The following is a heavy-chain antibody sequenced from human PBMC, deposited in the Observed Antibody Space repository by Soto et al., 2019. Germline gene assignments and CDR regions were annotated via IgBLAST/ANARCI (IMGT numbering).Heavy chain of an antibody. CDR2: IRTKANNDAT. CDR1: GFTFSGSA. V-gene: IGHV3-73*01. J-gene: IGHJ5*02. CDR3: TRQSSGYCSSTSCYSTFDP. Sequence: GGSLRLSCAASGFTFSGSAVHWVRQASGKGLEWVGRIRTKANNDATAYAASVKGRFTISRDDSNNTAYLQMNSLKAEDTAVYYCTRQSSGYCSSTSCYSTFDPWGQGTLVTVSS. D-gene: IGHD2-2*01.